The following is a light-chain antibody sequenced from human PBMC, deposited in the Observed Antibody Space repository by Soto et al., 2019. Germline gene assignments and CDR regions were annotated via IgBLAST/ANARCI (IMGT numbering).Light chain of an antibody. J-gene: IGKJ5*01. CDR3: HQYNNWPPLT. CDR2: GAS. V-gene: IGKV3-15*01. Sequence: EIVMTQSPATLSVSPGERATLSCRASQSVSSNLAWYQQKPGQAPRLLMYGASTRAAGFPARFSGSGSGTEFPLTISSRQSEDFAVYYCHQYNNWPPLTFGQGTRLEIK. CDR1: QSVSSN.